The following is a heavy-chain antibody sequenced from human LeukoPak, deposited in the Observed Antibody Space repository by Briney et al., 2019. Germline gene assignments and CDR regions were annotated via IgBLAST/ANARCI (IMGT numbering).Heavy chain of an antibody. CDR3: AREDTGIDY. CDR2: ISSSSLYI. J-gene: IGHJ4*02. CDR1: GFTFTSYS. D-gene: IGHD4-17*01. V-gene: IGHV3-21*06. Sequence: GGSLRLSCAASGFTFTSYSMNWVRQAPGKGLEWVSSISSSSLYIYYADSVKGRFTISRDNAKNSLYLQMNSLRAEDTAVYYCAREDTGIDYWGQGTLVTVSS.